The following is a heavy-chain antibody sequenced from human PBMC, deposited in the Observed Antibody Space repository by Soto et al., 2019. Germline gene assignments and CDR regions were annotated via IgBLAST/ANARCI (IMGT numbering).Heavy chain of an antibody. CDR1: GGSISYEYYH. Sequence: SETLSLTCTVSGGSISYEYYHWTWIRQSPGKGLEWIGYIHYSGSIIYNPSFKSRVTISVDTSKNQFSLKLSSVTAADTAVYYCARVGPATDFWSGYYTGGDHQIYYYYYMDVWGKGTTVTVSS. V-gene: IGHV4-61*01. J-gene: IGHJ6*03. D-gene: IGHD3-3*01. CDR2: IHYSGSI. CDR3: ARVGPATDFWSGYYTGGDHQIYYYYYMDV.